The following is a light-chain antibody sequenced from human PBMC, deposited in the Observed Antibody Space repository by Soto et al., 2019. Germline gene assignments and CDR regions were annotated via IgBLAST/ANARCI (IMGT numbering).Light chain of an antibody. CDR2: EDT. CDR1: SSDVGTFDL. CDR3: CSYAGGGIYV. V-gene: IGLV2-23*01. Sequence: QSVLTQSASVSGSPGQSITISCTGTSSDVGTFDLVSWYQQHPGNAPRLLIYEDTKRPSGVSSRFSGSKSGSTASLTISGLQTEDEADFYCCSYAGGGIYVSGNGTKVTVL. J-gene: IGLJ1*01.